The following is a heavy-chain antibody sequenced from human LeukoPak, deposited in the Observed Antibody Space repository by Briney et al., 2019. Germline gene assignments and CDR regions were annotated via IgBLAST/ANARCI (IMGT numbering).Heavy chain of an antibody. CDR2: IYARDSDV. CDR3: ARHVAAPRWAYFGS. J-gene: IGHJ4*02. V-gene: IGHV5-51*01. CDR1: GYTFTSNW. D-gene: IGHD6-13*01. Sequence: GESLRISCKGSGYTFTSNWIGWVRQMPGKGLELMGIIYARDSDVRYSPSFQGQVTISVDRSISTAYLQWSSLSASDTAMYYCARHVAAPRWAYFGSWGQGTVVTVSS.